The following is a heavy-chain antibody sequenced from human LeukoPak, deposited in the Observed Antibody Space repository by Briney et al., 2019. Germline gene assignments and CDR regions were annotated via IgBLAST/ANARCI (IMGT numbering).Heavy chain of an antibody. CDR3: ARDRPGGGINGMDV. J-gene: IGHJ6*02. V-gene: IGHV3-33*01. D-gene: IGHD3-16*01. CDR2: IWSDGSSN. CDR1: GFTFRSYG. Sequence: GGSPRLSCAPSGFTFRSYGMHWVRQAPGKGLEWVAAIWSDGSSNYYADSVMGRFTISRDNSKNTLYLQMDSLRAEDTAVYYCARDRPGGGINGMDVWGQGTTVTVSS.